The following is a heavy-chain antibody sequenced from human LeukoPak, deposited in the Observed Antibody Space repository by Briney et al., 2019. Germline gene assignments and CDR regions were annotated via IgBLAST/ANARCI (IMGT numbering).Heavy chain of an antibody. V-gene: IGHV3-74*01. D-gene: IGHD3-3*01. CDR2: INSDGSST. CDR1: GFTFSSYW. CDR3: ANEWLVPPYYYYYMDV. J-gene: IGHJ6*03. Sequence: PGGSLRLSCAASGFTFSSYWMHWVRHAPGKGLVWVSRINSDGSSTSYADSVKGRFTISRDNAKNTLYLQMNSLRAEDTAVYYCANEWLVPPYYYYYMDVWGKGTTVTVSS.